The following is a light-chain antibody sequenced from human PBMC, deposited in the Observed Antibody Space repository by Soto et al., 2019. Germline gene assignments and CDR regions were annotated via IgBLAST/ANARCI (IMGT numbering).Light chain of an antibody. V-gene: IGKV3-20*01. CDR2: GAS. CDR3: QQHGISPLT. Sequence: LTQSPGTLSLSPGERAPLSCRASQRLSSSYLAWYQQKPGQAPRLLIYGASSRATGIPDRFSGSGSGTDFTLTISRLEPEDFAVYYCQQHGISPLTFGGGTKVDIK. J-gene: IGKJ4*01. CDR1: QRLSSSY.